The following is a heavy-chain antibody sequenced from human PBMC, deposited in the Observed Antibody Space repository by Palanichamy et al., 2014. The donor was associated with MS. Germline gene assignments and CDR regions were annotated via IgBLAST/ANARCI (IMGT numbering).Heavy chain of an antibody. CDR3: ASSAGYTTSPSSFRYYYYYMDV. CDR1: GGTLSNYT. J-gene: IGHJ6*03. Sequence: QVQLVQSGGEVKKPGSSVKVSCEASGGTLSNYTIHWVRQAPGQGLEWMGRIIPIIGIAIYAQEFQGRVTITADKSTNTAYMELSSLESEGTAVYYCASSAGYTTSPSSFRYYYYYMDVWGKGTTVTVSS. V-gene: IGHV1-69*09. CDR2: IIPIIGIA. D-gene: IGHD6-13*01.